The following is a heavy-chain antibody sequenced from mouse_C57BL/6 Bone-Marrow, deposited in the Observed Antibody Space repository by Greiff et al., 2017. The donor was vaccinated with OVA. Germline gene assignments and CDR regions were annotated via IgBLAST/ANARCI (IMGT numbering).Heavy chain of an antibody. J-gene: IGHJ2*01. CDR2: ISSGSSTI. Sequence: EVMLVESGGGLVKPGGSLKLSCAASGFTFSDYGMHWVRQAPEKGLEWVAYISSGSSTIYYADTVKGRFTISRDNAKNTLCLQMTSLRSEDTAMYYCARQVYYGNYLDYWGQGTTLTVSS. CDR3: ARQVYYGNYLDY. V-gene: IGHV5-17*01. CDR1: GFTFSDYG. D-gene: IGHD2-1*01.